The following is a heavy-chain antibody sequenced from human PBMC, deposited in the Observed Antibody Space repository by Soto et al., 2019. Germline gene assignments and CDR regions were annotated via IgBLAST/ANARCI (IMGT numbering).Heavy chain of an antibody. V-gene: IGHV4-34*01. J-gene: IGHJ6*02. D-gene: IGHD3-10*01. CDR1: GGSFSGYY. CDR2: INHSGST. Sequence: PSETLCLTWGVYGGSFSGYYWSLIRQPPGKGLEWIGEINHSGSTNYNPSPKSRVTISVATSKNQFSLKLSSVTAADTAVYYCARGAFSSGSYYRIHYYYYGMDVWGQGTTVTVSS. CDR3: ARGAFSSGSYYRIHYYYYGMDV.